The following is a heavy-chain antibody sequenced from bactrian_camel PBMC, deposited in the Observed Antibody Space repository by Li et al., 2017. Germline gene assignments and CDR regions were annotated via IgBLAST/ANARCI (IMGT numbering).Heavy chain of an antibody. CDR3: AAKPTSYCSGAYASPDFLY. CDR2: IENDGTT. D-gene: IGHD2*01. J-gene: IGHJ6*01. Sequence: HVQLVESGGGSVQAGESLRLSCTYSGNMYTVNCMGWFRQAPGKGREGVAAIENDGTTTYVDSVKGRFTISKDTTRNTLYLQMNNLTPEDTAIYYCAAKPTSYCSGAYASPDFLYWGQGTQVTVS. V-gene: IGHV3S53*01. CDR1: GNMYTVNC.